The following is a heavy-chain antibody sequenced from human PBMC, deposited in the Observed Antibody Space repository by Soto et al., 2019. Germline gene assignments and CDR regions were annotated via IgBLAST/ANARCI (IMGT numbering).Heavy chain of an antibody. Sequence: QVQLQQSGPGLVKSSQTLSLTCSISGDSVSSNDAAWNWLRQSPSRGLEWLGRTFYRSQWFNEYAESMKGQVTISPDTSKNQFSLQMNSVTPEDTGVNYCAREGQYCNGYTRFWVNAFDVWGQGTTVTVSS. V-gene: IGHV6-1*01. CDR1: GDSVSSNDAA. D-gene: IGHD5-18*01. J-gene: IGHJ3*01. CDR2: TFYRSQWFN. CDR3: AREGQYCNGYTRFWVNAFDV.